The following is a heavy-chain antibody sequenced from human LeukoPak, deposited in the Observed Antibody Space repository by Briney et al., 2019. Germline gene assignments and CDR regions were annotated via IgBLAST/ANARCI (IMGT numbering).Heavy chain of an antibody. D-gene: IGHD3-10*01. Sequence: GGSLTLSCAASGFTFSSYWMSWVRQAPGKGLEWVANIKQDGSEKYYVDSVKGRFTISRDNAKNSLYPQMNSLRAEDTAVYYCARDSFLPTMVRGDYYGMDVWGQGTTVTVSS. CDR3: ARDSFLPTMVRGDYYGMDV. J-gene: IGHJ6*02. V-gene: IGHV3-7*05. CDR2: IKQDGSEK. CDR1: GFTFSSYW.